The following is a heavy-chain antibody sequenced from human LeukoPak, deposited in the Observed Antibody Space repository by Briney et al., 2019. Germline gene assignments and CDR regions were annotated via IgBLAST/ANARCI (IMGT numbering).Heavy chain of an antibody. CDR3: AIDIVVVPAVPFDP. CDR2: IIPILGIA. V-gene: IGHV1-69*04. J-gene: IGHJ5*02. Sequence: GASVKVSSKASGGTFSSYAISWVRQAPGQGLEWMGRIIPILGIANYAQKFQGRVTITADKSTSTAYMELSSLRSEDTAVYYCAIDIVVVPAVPFDPWGQGTLVTVSS. CDR1: GGTFSSYA. D-gene: IGHD2-2*01.